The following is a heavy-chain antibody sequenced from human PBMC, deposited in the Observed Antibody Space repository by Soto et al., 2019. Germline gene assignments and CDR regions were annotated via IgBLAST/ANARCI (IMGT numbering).Heavy chain of an antibody. Sequence: QVQLVQSGAEVKKPGASVKVSCKAAGYTLTDYYTHLVRQAPGQGLEWMGWIGPNSGGTSYAQKFQARVTVTRDTSISTANMELVGLRSDDTALYYCARDTGEGDFDYWGQGTLVTVSS. CDR2: IGPNSGGT. D-gene: IGHD7-27*01. CDR1: GYTLTDYY. V-gene: IGHV1-2*02. J-gene: IGHJ4*02. CDR3: ARDTGEGDFDY.